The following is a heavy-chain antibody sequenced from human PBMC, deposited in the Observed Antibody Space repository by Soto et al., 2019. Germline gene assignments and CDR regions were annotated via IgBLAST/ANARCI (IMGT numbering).Heavy chain of an antibody. D-gene: IGHD3-10*01. Sequence: WWSLRLSCSASVFTFSSYSMNWVRQAPGKGLEWVSLISSSGSSIYYADSVKGRFTISRDNVKNSLYLQMNSLRAEDTAVYYCARPLYGSGSFWPFDPWGQGTLVTVSS. J-gene: IGHJ5*02. CDR3: ARPLYGSGSFWPFDP. CDR2: ISSSGSSI. V-gene: IGHV3-21*01. CDR1: VFTFSSYS.